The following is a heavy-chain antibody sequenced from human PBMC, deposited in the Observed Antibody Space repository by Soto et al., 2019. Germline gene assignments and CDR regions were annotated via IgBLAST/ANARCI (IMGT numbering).Heavy chain of an antibody. D-gene: IGHD3-10*01. Sequence: KPSETLSLTCAVSGGSISSSNWWSWVRQPPGKGLEWIGEIYHSGSTNYNPSLKSRVTISVDKSKNQFSLKLSSVTAADTAVYYCARWGYHYGSGGFRRDPFFDYWGQGTLVTVSS. CDR3: ARWGYHYGSGGFRRDPFFDY. CDR2: IYHSGST. CDR1: GGSISSSNW. J-gene: IGHJ4*02. V-gene: IGHV4-4*02.